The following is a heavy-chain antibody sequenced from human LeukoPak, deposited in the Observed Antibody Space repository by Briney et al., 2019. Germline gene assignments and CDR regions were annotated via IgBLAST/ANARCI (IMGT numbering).Heavy chain of an antibody. D-gene: IGHD3-3*01. Sequence: PSETLSLTCAVYGGSFSGYYWSWIRQPPGKGLEGIGEINHTGSTNYNPSLKSRVTILVDTSKNQFSLKLSSVTAADTAVYYCARVGPYYDFWSGYYTRQIFDYWGQGTLVTVSS. CDR1: GGSFSGYY. J-gene: IGHJ4*02. V-gene: IGHV4-34*01. CDR2: INHTGST. CDR3: ARVGPYYDFWSGYYTRQIFDY.